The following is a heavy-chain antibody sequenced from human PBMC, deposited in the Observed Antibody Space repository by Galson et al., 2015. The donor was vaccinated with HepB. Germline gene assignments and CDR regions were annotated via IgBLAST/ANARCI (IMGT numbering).Heavy chain of an antibody. CDR2: INPSGGST. CDR1: GYTFTSYY. Sequence: SVKVSCKASGYTFTSYYMHWVRQAPGQGLEWMGIINPSGGSTSYAQKFQGRVTMTRDTSTSTVYMELSSLRSEDTAVYYCARSPTVTKGYYYYYGMDVWGQGTTVTVSS. J-gene: IGHJ6*02. CDR3: ARSPTVTKGYYYYYGMDV. V-gene: IGHV1-46*01. D-gene: IGHD4-17*01.